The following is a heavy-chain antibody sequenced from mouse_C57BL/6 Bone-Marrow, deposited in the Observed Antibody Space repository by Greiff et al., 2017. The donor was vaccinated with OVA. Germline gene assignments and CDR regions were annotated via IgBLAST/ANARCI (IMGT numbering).Heavy chain of an antibody. Sequence: QVQLQQPGAELVRPGSSVKLSCKASGYTFTSYWMHWVKQRPIQGLEWIGNIDPSDSETHYNQKFKDKATLTVDKSSSTAYMQLSSLTSEDSAVYYCARCPPVLRYYAMDYWGQGTSVTVSS. J-gene: IGHJ4*01. D-gene: IGHD1-1*01. CDR1: GYTFTSYW. CDR2: IDPSDSET. CDR3: ARCPPVLRYYAMDY. V-gene: IGHV1-52*01.